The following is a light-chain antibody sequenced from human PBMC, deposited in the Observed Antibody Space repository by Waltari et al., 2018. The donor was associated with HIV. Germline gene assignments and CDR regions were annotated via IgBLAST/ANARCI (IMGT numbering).Light chain of an antibody. Sequence: QSALTQPASVSGSPGQSITISCTGTSSDVGSYNLVSWYQQYPGKAPKLMIYEVNKRRSGISNRFSGSKTGNTASLTISGLQADDEADYYCCSYAGSRRVFGTGTKVTVL. CDR2: EVN. CDR3: CSYAGSRRV. V-gene: IGLV2-23*02. J-gene: IGLJ1*01. CDR1: SSDVGSYNL.